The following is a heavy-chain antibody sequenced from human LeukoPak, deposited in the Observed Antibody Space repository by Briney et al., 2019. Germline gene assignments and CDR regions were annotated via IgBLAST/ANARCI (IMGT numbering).Heavy chain of an antibody. V-gene: IGHV4-61*02. CDR3: ARADAPALLDY. D-gene: IGHD2-2*01. CDR2: IYTSGST. J-gene: IGHJ4*02. CDR1: GGSTSSGSYY. Sequence: PSETLSLTCTVSGGSTSSGSYYWSWIRQPAGKGLEWIGRIYTSGSTNYNPSLKSRVTISVDTSKNQFSLKLSSVTAADTAVYYCARADAPALLDYWGQGTLVTVSS.